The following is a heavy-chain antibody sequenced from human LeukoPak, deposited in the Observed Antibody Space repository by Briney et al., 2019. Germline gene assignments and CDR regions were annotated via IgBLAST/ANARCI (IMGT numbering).Heavy chain of an antibody. D-gene: IGHD3-10*01. CDR2: IIPILGTA. J-gene: IGHJ4*02. Sequence: ASVKVSCKASGGTFSSYAISWVRQAPGQGLEWMGGIIPILGTANYAQKFQGRVTITADESTSTAYMELSSLRSEDTAVYYCARVLLWFGDKYYFDYWGQGTLVTVSS. CDR3: ARVLLWFGDKYYFDY. V-gene: IGHV1-69*13. CDR1: GGTFSSYA.